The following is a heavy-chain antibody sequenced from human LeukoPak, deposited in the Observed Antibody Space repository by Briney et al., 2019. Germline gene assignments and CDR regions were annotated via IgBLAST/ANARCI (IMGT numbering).Heavy chain of an antibody. CDR2: IIPILGIA. CDR1: GGTFSSYT. D-gene: IGHD3-10*01. Sequence: GASVKVSCKASGGTFSSYTISWVRQAPGQGLEWMGRIIPILGIANYAQKFQGRVTITADKSTSTAYMELSSLRSEDTAVYYCARGDDQTHYYSYYMDVWGKGTTVTVSS. CDR3: ARGDDQTHYYSYYMDV. V-gene: IGHV1-69*02. J-gene: IGHJ6*03.